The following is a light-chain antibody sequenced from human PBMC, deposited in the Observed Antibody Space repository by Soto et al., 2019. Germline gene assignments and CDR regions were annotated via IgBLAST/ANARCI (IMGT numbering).Light chain of an antibody. J-gene: IGKJ1*01. Sequence: IVLPQYPGTLSLSPGERATLSCRASQSVSSVSLALCLQKPGQAPSLLIYLTSSRATGNPDRFSGSGSGTDFSLTISRLEPEDFAVYYCQQYGSLPRTFGQGTMVDI. CDR3: QQYGSLPRT. CDR1: QSVSSVS. V-gene: IGKV3-20*01. CDR2: LTS.